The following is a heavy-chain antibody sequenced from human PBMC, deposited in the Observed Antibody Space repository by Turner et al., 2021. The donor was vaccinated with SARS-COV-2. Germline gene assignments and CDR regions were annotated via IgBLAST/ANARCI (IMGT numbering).Heavy chain of an antibody. D-gene: IGHD2-2*01. V-gene: IGHV4-39*01. Sequence: QLQLQESGPGLVKPSETLSLTCPVSGGSISSSSYYWGWIRQPPGKGLEWIGSISYSGSTYYNPSRKSRVTISVDTSKNQFSLKLSSVTAADTAVYYCARQRLVVVPAAIINGMDVWGQGTTVTVSS. CDR1: GGSISSSSYY. J-gene: IGHJ6*02. CDR3: ARQRLVVVPAAIINGMDV. CDR2: ISYSGST.